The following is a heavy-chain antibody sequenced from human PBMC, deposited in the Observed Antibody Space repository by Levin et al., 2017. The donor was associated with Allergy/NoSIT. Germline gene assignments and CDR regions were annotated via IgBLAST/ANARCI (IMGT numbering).Heavy chain of an antibody. V-gene: IGHV5-10-1*01. D-gene: IGHD3-10*01. J-gene: IGHJ4*02. Sequence: PGGSLRLSCKASGYTFTSYWISWVRQMPGRGLEWMTKIDPRDSNTNYSPSFEGRVIVSVDNSIATAYLQWTSLKASDTAMYFCATGPDGSGRMNFWGQGTLVSVSS. CDR2: IDPRDSNT. CDR1: GYTFTSYW. CDR3: ATGPDGSGRMNF.